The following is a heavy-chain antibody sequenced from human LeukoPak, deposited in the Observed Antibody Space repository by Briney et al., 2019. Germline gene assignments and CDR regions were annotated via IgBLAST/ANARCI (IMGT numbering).Heavy chain of an antibody. J-gene: IGHJ4*02. Sequence: GGSLRLSCAASGFTFSTYAMGWVRQAPGQGLEWVSCIKGCGADPFYADSVKGRFTISRDTSKSTLFLQLNSLRAEDTAVYYCAKRGHDFTPFYWWGQGTLVTVSS. D-gene: IGHD2-21*02. CDR1: GFTFSTYA. CDR2: IKGCGADP. V-gene: IGHV3-23*01. CDR3: AKRGHDFTPFYW.